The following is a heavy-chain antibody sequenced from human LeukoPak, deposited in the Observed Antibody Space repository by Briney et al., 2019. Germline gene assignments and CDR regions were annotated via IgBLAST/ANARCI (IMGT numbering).Heavy chain of an antibody. V-gene: IGHV4-34*01. D-gene: IGHD6-13*01. CDR2: INHSGST. J-gene: IGHJ4*02. Sequence: ASETLSLTCAVYGGSFSGYYWSWIRQPPGKGLEWIGEINHSGSTNYNPSLKSRVTISVDTSKNQFSLKLNSLTAADTAVYYCGSTYSSSLYFDYWGQGTLVTVSS. CDR3: GSTYSSSLYFDY. CDR1: GGSFSGYY.